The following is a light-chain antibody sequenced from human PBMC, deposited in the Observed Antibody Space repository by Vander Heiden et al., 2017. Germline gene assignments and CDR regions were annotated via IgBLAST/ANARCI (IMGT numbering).Light chain of an antibody. CDR2: GNR. V-gene: IGLV1-40*01. J-gene: IGLJ3*02. CDR3: QSYDSSLSGSV. CDR1: SSNTGAGYD. Sequence: QSALTQPPSASGAPGQRVTIACTGSSSNTGAGYDVDWDQQLPGTAPKLLIYGNRNRPSGVPDRFSGSKSGTSASLAITGLQAEDEADYYWQSYDSSLSGSVFGGGTKLTVL.